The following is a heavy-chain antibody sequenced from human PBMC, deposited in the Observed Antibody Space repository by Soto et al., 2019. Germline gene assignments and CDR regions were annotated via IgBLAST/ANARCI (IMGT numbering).Heavy chain of an antibody. Sequence: QVQLQESGPGLVKPSETLSLTCTVSGDSVSRGDSYWSWIRQPPGKGLEWIGYICCSGSTEYNPSLRSRVIISVDTXKNQXXXXXXXXXXXXXXXXXXXXXXXXXXXXXWGQGTLVTVSS. CDR2: ICCSGST. CDR1: GDSVSRGDSY. V-gene: IGHV4-61*08. J-gene: IGHJ4*02. CDR3: XXXXXXXXXXX.